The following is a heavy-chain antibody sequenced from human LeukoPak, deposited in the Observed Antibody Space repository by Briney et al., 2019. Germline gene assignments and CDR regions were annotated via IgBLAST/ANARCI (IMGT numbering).Heavy chain of an antibody. Sequence: GESLKISCAASGFTFSSYSMNWVRQAPGKGLEWVSYISSSSSTIYYADSVKGRFTISRDNAKNSLYLQMNSLRDEDTAVYYCARDRAITIFGVAPTPFDYWGQGTLVTVSS. CDR3: ARDRAITIFGVAPTPFDY. CDR2: ISSSSSTI. CDR1: GFTFSSYS. D-gene: IGHD3-3*01. V-gene: IGHV3-48*02. J-gene: IGHJ4*02.